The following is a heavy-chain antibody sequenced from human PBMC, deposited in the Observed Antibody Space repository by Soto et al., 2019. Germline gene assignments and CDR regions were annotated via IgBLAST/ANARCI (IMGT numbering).Heavy chain of an antibody. CDR1: VFTFSSYY. CDR2: IGTTGDT. J-gene: IGHJ3*02. D-gene: IGHD3-10*01. V-gene: IGHV3-13*01. Sequence: PGGSLRLSCVASVFTFSSYYMHLVRQVTGKGLECVSSIGTTGDTYYPGSVRGRFTISRENAKNSLYLQMNSLRAGDTAVYYCARFGRFGFSGGNDAFDKWGQGTMVTVSS. CDR3: ARFGRFGFSGGNDAFDK.